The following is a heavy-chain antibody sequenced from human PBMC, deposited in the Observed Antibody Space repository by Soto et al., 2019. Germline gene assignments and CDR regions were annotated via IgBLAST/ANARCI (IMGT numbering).Heavy chain of an antibody. CDR2: ISLSGGST. J-gene: IGHJ6*02. Sequence: GGSLRLFCAASGFTFSSYAMSWVRQAPGKGLEWVSAISLSGGSTYYADSVKGRFTISRDNSKNTLYLRMNSLRAEDTAVYYCANPATAGAYYYYALEVWGQGTTVTVS. V-gene: IGHV3-23*01. CDR3: ANPATAGAYYYYALEV. CDR1: GFTFSSYA. D-gene: IGHD6-13*01.